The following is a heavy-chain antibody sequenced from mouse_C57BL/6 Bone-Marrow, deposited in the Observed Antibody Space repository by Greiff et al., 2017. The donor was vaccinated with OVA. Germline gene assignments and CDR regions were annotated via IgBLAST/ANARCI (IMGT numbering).Heavy chain of an antibody. V-gene: IGHV7-3*01. Sequence: EVLLVASGGGLVQPGGSLSLSCAASGFTFTDYYMSWVRQPPGKALEWLGFIRNRANGYTTEYSASVKGRFTISRDNYQSILYLQKNALRCEDSATYYCARSDYGKVAWFAYWGQGTLVTVSA. CDR3: ARSDYGKVAWFAY. J-gene: IGHJ3*01. CDR1: GFTFTDYY. CDR2: IRNRANGYTT. D-gene: IGHD1-1*01.